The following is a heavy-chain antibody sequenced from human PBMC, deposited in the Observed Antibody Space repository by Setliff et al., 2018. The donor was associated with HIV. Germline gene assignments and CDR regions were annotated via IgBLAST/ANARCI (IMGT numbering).Heavy chain of an antibody. CDR1: GFTFSSYA. J-gene: IGHJ5*02. CDR2: IKSQTDGETT. Sequence: GGSLRLSCAASGFTFSSYAMTWVRQAPGKGLEWVGRIKSQTDGETTDYAAPVKGRFTIARDDSKNTMYLQMNSLKTEDTAMYYCTTDWGGGGGAPLDPWGQGTLVTVSS. CDR3: TTDWGGGGGAPLDP. D-gene: IGHD2-21*01. V-gene: IGHV3-15*01.